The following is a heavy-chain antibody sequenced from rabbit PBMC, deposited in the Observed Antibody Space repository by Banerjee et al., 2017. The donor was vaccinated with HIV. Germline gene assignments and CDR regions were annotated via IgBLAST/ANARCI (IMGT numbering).Heavy chain of an antibody. Sequence: QSLEESGGDLVKPGASLTLTCTASGFSFSGNYWICWVRQAPGKGLEWIACIYAGSSGSTYYASWAKGRFTISKTSSTTVTLQMTSLTAADTATYFCARDGSGWGANFNLWGPGTLAPS. CDR3: ARDGSGWGANFNL. CDR1: GFSFSGNYW. V-gene: IGHV1S40*01. D-gene: IGHD4-1*01. CDR2: IYAGSSGST. J-gene: IGHJ4*01.